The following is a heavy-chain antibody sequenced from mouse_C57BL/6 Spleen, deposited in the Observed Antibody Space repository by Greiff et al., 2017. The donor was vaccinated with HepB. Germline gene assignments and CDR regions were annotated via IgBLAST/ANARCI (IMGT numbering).Heavy chain of an antibody. J-gene: IGHJ2*01. V-gene: IGHV14-1*01. Sequence: EVQLQQSGAELVRPGASVKLSCTASGFNIKDYYMHWVKQRPEQGLEWIGRIDPEDGDTEYAPKFQGKATMTADTSSNTAYLQLSSLTSEDTAVYYCTTGGYGSSEDYFDYWGQGTTLTVSS. D-gene: IGHD1-1*01. CDR2: IDPEDGDT. CDR3: TTGGYGSSEDYFDY. CDR1: GFNIKDYY.